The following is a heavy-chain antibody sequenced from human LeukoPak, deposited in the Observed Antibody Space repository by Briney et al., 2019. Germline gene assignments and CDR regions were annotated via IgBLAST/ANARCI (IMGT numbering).Heavy chain of an antibody. D-gene: IGHD3-10*01. V-gene: IGHV1-18*01. J-gene: IGHJ4*02. CDR2: ISAYNGNT. Sequence: ASVKVSCKASGYTFTSYGISWVRQAPGQGLEWMGWISAYNGNTNYAQKLQGRVTMTTDTSTGTAYMELRSLRSDDTAVYYCVITMVRGVPYYFDYWGQGTLVTVSS. CDR3: VITMVRGVPYYFDY. CDR1: GYTFTSYG.